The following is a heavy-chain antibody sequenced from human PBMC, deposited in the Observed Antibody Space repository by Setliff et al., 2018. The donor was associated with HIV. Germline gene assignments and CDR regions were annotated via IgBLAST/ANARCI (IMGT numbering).Heavy chain of an antibody. D-gene: IGHD3-16*02. CDR2: IYYSGST. CDR3: ARGLVNVSRYYYYYMDV. J-gene: IGHJ6*03. V-gene: IGHV4-59*01. CDR1: GGSISSYY. Sequence: SETLSLTCTVSGGSISSYYWSWIRQPPGKGLEWIGYIYYSGSTNYNPSLKSRVTISVDTSKNQFSLKLSSVTAADTAVYYCARGLVNVSRYYYYYMDVWGKGTTVTVSS.